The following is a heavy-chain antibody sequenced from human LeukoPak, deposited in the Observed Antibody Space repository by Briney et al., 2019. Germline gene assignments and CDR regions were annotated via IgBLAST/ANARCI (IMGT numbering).Heavy chain of an antibody. V-gene: IGHV3-23*01. CDR1: GFTFSSYS. D-gene: IGHD2-2*01. J-gene: IGHJ4*02. CDR3: AKDKHYCTSTSCYLYYFDY. CDR2: ISASGGTT. Sequence: PGGSLRLSCAASGFTFSSYSMNWVRQAPGKGLEWVSAISASGGTTYYADSVKGRFTISRDNSKNTLYLQMNSLRAEDTAVYYCAKDKHYCTSTSCYLYYFDYWGQGTLVTVSS.